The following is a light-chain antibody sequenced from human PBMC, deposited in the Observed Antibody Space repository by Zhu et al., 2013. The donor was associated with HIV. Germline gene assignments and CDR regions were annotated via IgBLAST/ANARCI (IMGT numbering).Light chain of an antibody. CDR2: EVS. CDR1: SSDVGSYNL. Sequence: QSALTQPASVSGSLGQSITISCTGTSSDVGSYNLVSWYQHHPGKAPKLMIYEVSNRPSGVSNRFSGSKSGNTASLTISGLQAEDEADYYCSSYTSSSTLGVVFGGGTKLTVL. V-gene: IGLV2-14*02. J-gene: IGLJ2*01. CDR3: SSYTSSSTLGVV.